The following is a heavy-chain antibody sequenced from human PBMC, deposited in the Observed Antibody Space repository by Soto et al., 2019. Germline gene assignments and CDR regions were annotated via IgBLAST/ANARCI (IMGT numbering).Heavy chain of an antibody. J-gene: IGHJ3*02. CDR2: ISSSSTYI. CDR1: GFTFSTYS. CDR3: ARDRGDNSYFNDAFDI. Sequence: NPGGSLRLSCAASGFTFSTYSVNWVRQAPGKGLEWVSSISSSSTYIYYADSVKGRFTISRDNAKNSLYLQMNSLRSEDTAVYYCARDRGDNSYFNDAFDIWGQGTMVTVSS. V-gene: IGHV3-21*01. D-gene: IGHD2-15*01.